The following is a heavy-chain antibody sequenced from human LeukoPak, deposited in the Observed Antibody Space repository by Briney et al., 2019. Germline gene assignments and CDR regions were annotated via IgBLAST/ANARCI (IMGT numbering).Heavy chain of an antibody. CDR2: INQGGSDK. D-gene: IGHD1-14*01. CDR3: TRDRSRAEDD. Sequence: GGSLRLSCASSGFTFSGHWMSWVRQAPGKGLEWVANINQGGSDKYYVDSVKGRFTISRDNANNLLYLQMNSLRGEDTAVYYCTRDRSRAEDDWGQGTLVTVSS. V-gene: IGHV3-7*01. CDR1: GFTFSGHW. J-gene: IGHJ4*02.